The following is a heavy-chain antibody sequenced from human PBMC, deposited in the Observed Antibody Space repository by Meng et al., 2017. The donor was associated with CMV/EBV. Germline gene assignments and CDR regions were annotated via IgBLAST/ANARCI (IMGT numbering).Heavy chain of an antibody. Sequence: ASVKVSCKASGYTFTSYYMHWVRQAPGQGLEWMGIINPSGGSTSYAQKFQGRVTMTRDTSTSTVYMEMSSLRSEDTAVYYCARVAAAGTDYYYGMDVWGQGTTVTVSS. CDR3: ARVAAAGTDYYYGMDV. V-gene: IGHV1-46*01. CDR2: INPSGGST. D-gene: IGHD6-13*01. CDR1: GYTFTSYY. J-gene: IGHJ6*02.